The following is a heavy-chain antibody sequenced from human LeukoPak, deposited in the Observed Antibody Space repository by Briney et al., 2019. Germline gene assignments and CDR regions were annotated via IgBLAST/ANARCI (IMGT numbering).Heavy chain of an antibody. V-gene: IGHV1-2*02. CDR1: GYTFTGYY. CDR2: INPNSGGT. D-gene: IGHD2-2*01. J-gene: IGHJ4*02. Sequence: ASVKVSCKASGYTFTGYYMHWVRQAPGQGLEWMGWINPNSGGTNYAQKFQGRVTMTRDTSISTAYMELSRLRSDDTAVYYCARGEDIEVVPAATLDYWGQGTLVTVSS. CDR3: ARGEDIEVVPAATLDY.